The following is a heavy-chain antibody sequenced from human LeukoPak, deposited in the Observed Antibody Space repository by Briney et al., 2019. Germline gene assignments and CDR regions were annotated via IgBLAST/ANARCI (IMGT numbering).Heavy chain of an antibody. J-gene: IGHJ4*02. D-gene: IGHD6-19*01. CDR3: ASPEVEGEGVGGLDSSGWLQN. V-gene: IGHV5-51*01. CDR2: IYPGDSDT. Sequence: GESLKISCKGSGYSFTSYWIGWVRQIPGKGLEWMGIIYPGDSDTRYSPSFQGQVTISADKSISTAYLQWSSLKASDTAMYYCASPEVEGEGVGGLDSSGWLQNWGQGTLVTVSS. CDR1: GYSFTSYW.